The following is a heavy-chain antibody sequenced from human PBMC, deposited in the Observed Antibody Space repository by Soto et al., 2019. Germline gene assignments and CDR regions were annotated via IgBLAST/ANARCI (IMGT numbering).Heavy chain of an antibody. CDR3: ERSHVSATGIDLFNP. V-gene: IGHV1-3*01. Sequence: ASVKVSCKASGYTFTSYGIHWVRQAPGQRLEWMGWINAANGDTKYSPKFQGRVTITRDTSASTAYMELSSLRSEYTAVYYCERSHVSATGIDLFNPWGQGTLVTVSS. CDR2: INAANGDT. D-gene: IGHD6-13*01. CDR1: GYTFTSYG. J-gene: IGHJ5*02.